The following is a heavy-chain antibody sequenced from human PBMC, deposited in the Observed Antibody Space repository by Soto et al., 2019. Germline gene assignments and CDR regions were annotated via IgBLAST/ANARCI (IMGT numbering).Heavy chain of an antibody. CDR3: ARLRIYCSGGSCYYYFEF. CDR2: IYYNGNT. V-gene: IGHV4-39*01. J-gene: IGHJ4*02. D-gene: IGHD2-15*01. Sequence: PSATPSLTCTVSGCSISSTSYYWCWILQPPGKGLEWIGNIYYNGNTYYNPSLKSRVTISVDTSKNQFSLKLSSVTAADTAVYYCARLRIYCSGGSCYYYFEFCGQGPVVTVSS. CDR1: GCSISSTSYY.